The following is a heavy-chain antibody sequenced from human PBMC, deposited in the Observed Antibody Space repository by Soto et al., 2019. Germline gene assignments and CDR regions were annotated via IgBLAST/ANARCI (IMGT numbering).Heavy chain of an antibody. CDR3: AVSRSITMVRGEIPPSYGMDV. V-gene: IGHV1-2*04. CDR2: INPNSGRT. J-gene: IGHJ6*02. D-gene: IGHD3-10*01. Sequence: GASVKVSCKASGYTFTGYYMHWVRQAPGQGLEWMGWINPNSGRTNYAQKFQGWVTMTRDTSISTAYMELSRLRSDDTAVYYCAVSRSITMVRGEIPPSYGMDVWGQGTTVTVSS. CDR1: GYTFTGYY.